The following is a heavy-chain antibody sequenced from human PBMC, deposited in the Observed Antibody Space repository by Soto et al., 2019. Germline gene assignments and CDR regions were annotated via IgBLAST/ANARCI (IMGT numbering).Heavy chain of an antibody. CDR3: ARRSCGAACHFIGDY. V-gene: IGHV4-39*01. D-gene: IGHD2-21*02. CDR2: FYYSGST. CDR1: GASITSSSYH. Sequence: SETLSLTCTVSGASITSSSYHWGWIRQPPGKGLEWIGNFYYSGSTYYNPSLKSRVAISVDTSKNLFSLKLTSVTAADTAVYYCARRSCGAACHFIGDYWGQGALVTVSS. J-gene: IGHJ4*02.